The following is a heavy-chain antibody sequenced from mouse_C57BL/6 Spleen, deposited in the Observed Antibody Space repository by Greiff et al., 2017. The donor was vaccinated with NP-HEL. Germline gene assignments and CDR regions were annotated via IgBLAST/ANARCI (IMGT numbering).Heavy chain of an antibody. CDR2: ISSGGDYI. V-gene: IGHV5-9-1*02. J-gene: IGHJ3*01. CDR1: GFTFSSYA. CDR3: TRDDYVGGFAY. D-gene: IGHD2-4*01. Sequence: EVKLVESGEGLVKPGGSLKLSCAASGFTFSSYAMSWVRQTPEKRLEWVAYISSGGDYIYYADTVKGRFTISRDNARNTLYLQMSSLKSEDTAMYYCTRDDYVGGFAYWGQGTLVTVSA.